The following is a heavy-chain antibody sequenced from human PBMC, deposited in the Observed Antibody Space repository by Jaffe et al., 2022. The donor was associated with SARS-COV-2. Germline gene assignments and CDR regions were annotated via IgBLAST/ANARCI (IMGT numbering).Heavy chain of an antibody. CDR2: IIPIFGTA. J-gene: IGHJ4*02. CDR1: GNTFSTYA. D-gene: IGHD2-21*02. Sequence: QVQVVQSGAEVKKPGSSVKVSCKASGNTFSTYAISWVRQAPGQGLEWMGGIIPIFGTANYARKFQDRVTITANESTSTAYMELSSLRSEDTAIYYCARVGGGDSEGGWGYYFDYWGQGTLVTVSS. CDR3: ARVGGGDSEGGWGYYFDY. V-gene: IGHV1-69*01.